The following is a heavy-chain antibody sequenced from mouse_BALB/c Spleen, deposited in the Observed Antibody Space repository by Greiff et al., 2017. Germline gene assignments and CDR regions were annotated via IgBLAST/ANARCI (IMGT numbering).Heavy chain of an antibody. Sequence: QVQLKESGTVLAKPGASVKMSCKASGYTFTSYWMHWVKQRPGQGLEWIGYINPSTGYTEYNQKFKDKATLTADKSSSTAYMQLSSLTSEDSAVYYCARRGYSMDYWGQGTSVTVSS. J-gene: IGHJ4*01. CDR3: ARRGYSMDY. D-gene: IGHD2-12*01. V-gene: IGHV1-7*01. CDR2: INPSTGYT. CDR1: GYTFTSYW.